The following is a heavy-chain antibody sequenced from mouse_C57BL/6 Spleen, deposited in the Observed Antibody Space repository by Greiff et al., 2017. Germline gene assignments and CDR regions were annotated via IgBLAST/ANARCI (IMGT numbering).Heavy chain of an antibody. J-gene: IGHJ1*03. Sequence: DVQLQESGPGLVKPSQSLSLTCSVTGYSITSGYYWNWIRQFPGNKLEWMGYISYDGSNKYNPSLKNRISITRDTSKNQFFLKLNSVTTEDTATYYCASRFTTVVAHWYFDVWGTGTTVTVSS. V-gene: IGHV3-6*01. CDR1: GYSITSGYY. D-gene: IGHD1-1*01. CDR2: ISYDGSN. CDR3: ASRFTTVVAHWYFDV.